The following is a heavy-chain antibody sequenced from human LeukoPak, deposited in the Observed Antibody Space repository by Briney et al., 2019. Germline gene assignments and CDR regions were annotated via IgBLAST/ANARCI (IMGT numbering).Heavy chain of an antibody. CDR3: ARGLTSGSYYSLLFDY. Sequence: SETLSLTCTVSGGSISSGGYYWSWIRQHPGKGLEWIGYIYYSGSTYYNPSLKSRVTISVDTSKNQFSLKLSSVTAADTAVYYCARGLTSGSYYSLLFDYWGQGTLVTVSS. D-gene: IGHD3-10*01. V-gene: IGHV4-31*03. J-gene: IGHJ4*02. CDR1: GGSISSGGYY. CDR2: IYYSGST.